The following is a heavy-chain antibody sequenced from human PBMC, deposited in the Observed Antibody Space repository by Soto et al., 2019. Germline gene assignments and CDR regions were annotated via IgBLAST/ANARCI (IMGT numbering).Heavy chain of an antibody. D-gene: IGHD3-10*01. CDR2: INHSGST. Sequence: LSLTCAVYGGSFSGYYWSWIRQPPGKGLEWIGEINHSGSTNYNPSLKSRVTISVDTSKNQFSLKLSSVTAADTAVYYCARADLVGSPSYYFDYWGQGTLVTVSS. J-gene: IGHJ4*02. CDR1: GGSFSGYY. CDR3: ARADLVGSPSYYFDY. V-gene: IGHV4-34*01.